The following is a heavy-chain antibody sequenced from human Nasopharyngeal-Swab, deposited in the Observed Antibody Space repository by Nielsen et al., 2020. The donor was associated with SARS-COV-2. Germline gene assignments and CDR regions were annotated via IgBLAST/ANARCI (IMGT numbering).Heavy chain of an antibody. Sequence: SETLSLTCAVSGGSISSSNWWSWVRQPPGKGLEWIGEIYHSGSTNCNSSLKSRVTISVDKSKNQFSLKLSSVTAADTAVYYCARVGGIAVAGTGGYFDLWGRGTLVTVSS. D-gene: IGHD6-19*01. J-gene: IGHJ2*01. V-gene: IGHV4-4*02. CDR1: GGSISSSNW. CDR2: IYHSGST. CDR3: ARVGGIAVAGTGGYFDL.